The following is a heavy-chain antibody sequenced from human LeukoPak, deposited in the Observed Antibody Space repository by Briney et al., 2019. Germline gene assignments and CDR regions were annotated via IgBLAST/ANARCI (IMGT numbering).Heavy chain of an antibody. Sequence: ASVTVSCMASGYTFTGYYMHCVRQALGQGLEWMGWINPNSGGTNYAQKFQGRFPMTRDTSISTAYMELSRLRSADTAVYYCARGGIAAAEVNYWGQGTLVTVSS. V-gene: IGHV1-2*02. J-gene: IGHJ4*02. D-gene: IGHD6-13*01. CDR3: ARGGIAAAEVNY. CDR1: GYTFTGYY. CDR2: INPNSGGT.